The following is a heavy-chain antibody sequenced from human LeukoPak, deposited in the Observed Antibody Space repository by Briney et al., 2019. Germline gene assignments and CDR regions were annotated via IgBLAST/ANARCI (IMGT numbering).Heavy chain of an antibody. CDR2: IRTKANTYAT. CDR3: SGWDGSYEY. V-gene: IGHV3-73*01. D-gene: IGHD3-10*01. Sequence: PGGSLTLYCADSGITFRDDTIYWVRQLSGKGMEWLGHIRTKANTYATAVAASVKGRFTIARLDSKNTAYLQMNSLKSEDTAVYYCSGWDGSYEYWGQGTLVTVSS. CDR1: GITFRDDT. J-gene: IGHJ4*02.